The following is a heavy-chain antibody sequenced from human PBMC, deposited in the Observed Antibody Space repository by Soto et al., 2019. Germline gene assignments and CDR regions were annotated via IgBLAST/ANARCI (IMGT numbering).Heavy chain of an antibody. V-gene: IGHV3-23*01. CDR1: GFTFSSYA. J-gene: IGHJ4*02. D-gene: IGHD6-13*01. CDR3: ATEREGLAAAGT. Sequence: EVHLLESGGDLVQPGGSLRLSCAASGFTFSSYAMSWVRQAPGKGLEWVSGISGSGTTQYADSVKGRFTISRDNSKNTLYLQMKSLRAEDMAVYYCATEREGLAAAGTWGQGTLVTVSS. CDR2: ISGSGTT.